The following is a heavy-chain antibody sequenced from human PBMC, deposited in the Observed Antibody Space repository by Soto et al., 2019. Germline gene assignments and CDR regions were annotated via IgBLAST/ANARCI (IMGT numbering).Heavy chain of an antibody. D-gene: IGHD2-15*01. CDR1: GFIFSSYG. CDR3: AKEVNCGGGSCSWSEGFDY. CDR2: ISYEGSHT. J-gene: IGHJ4*02. V-gene: IGHV3-30*18. Sequence: QVQLVESGGGVVQPGRSLRLSCAASGFIFSSYGMHWVRQAPGKGLEWVAVISYEGSHTYYADSVKGRFTITRDNSQNTLYLQMNSLRPEDTAVYYCAKEVNCGGGSCSWSEGFDYWGQGTLLTVSS.